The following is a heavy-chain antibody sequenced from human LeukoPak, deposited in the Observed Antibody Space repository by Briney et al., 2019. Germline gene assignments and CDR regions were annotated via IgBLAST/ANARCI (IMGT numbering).Heavy chain of an antibody. CDR1: GYSISSGYY. D-gene: IGHD3-9*01. CDR3: ARDSIEDYDILTGYFDY. J-gene: IGHJ4*02. Sequence: SETLSLTCAVSGYSISSGYYWGWSRQPPGEGVXGRGRSYHSGSTYYNPSLKSRVTITVDTTKNQISMKMSSVTAADTAVYYCARDSIEDYDILTGYFDYWGQGTLVTVSS. CDR2: SYHSGST. V-gene: IGHV4-38-2*02.